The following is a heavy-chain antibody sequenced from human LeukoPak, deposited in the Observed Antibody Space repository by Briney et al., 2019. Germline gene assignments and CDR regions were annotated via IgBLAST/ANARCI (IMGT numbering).Heavy chain of an antibody. CDR1: GYSFTDYY. CDR2: INTKTGRT. V-gene: IGHV1-2*02. Sequence: ASVRVSCKTSGYSFTDYYIHWVRQAPGQGLELMAWINTKTGRTSSARKFQGRVTMTRDPSITAVYMDMAWLTSDDTAIYFCARADFIDAGPYLIGPWGQGTLVTVSS. J-gene: IGHJ5*02. D-gene: IGHD3-3*01. CDR3: ARADFIDAGPYLIGP.